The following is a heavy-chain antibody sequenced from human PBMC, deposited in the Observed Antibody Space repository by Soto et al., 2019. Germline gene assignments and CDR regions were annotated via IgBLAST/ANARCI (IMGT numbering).Heavy chain of an antibody. V-gene: IGHV4-61*01. CDR1: GGSVSSDNYY. CDR2: IYYSGST. D-gene: IGHD3-10*01. CDR3: ARSGSGSYYNGWFDP. Sequence: SETLSLTCSVSGGSVSSDNYYWNWIRQPPGKGLEWIGCIYYSGSTNYNPSLKSRITISVDTSKNQFSLKLSSVTAADTAVYYCARSGSGSYYNGWFDPWGQGTLVTVSS. J-gene: IGHJ5*02.